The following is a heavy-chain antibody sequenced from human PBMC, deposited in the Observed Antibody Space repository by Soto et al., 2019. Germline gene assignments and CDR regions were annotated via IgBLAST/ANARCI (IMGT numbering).Heavy chain of an antibody. D-gene: IGHD2-2*03. V-gene: IGHV3-9*01. Sequence: EVQLVESGGGSVQPGRSLRLSCAASGFSFDDYGMHWVRPGPGKGLEWVSGISWNSGDIYYADSVKGRFTISRDNAKKSLYLQMNSLRTEDTALYYCAKDNDLDRDGPFDYWGQGILVTVSS. CDR3: AKDNDLDRDGPFDY. CDR1: GFSFDDYG. J-gene: IGHJ4*02. CDR2: ISWNSGDI.